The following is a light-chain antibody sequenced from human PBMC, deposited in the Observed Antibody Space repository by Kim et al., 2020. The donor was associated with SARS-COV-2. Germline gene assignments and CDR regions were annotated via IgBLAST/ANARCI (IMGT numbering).Light chain of an antibody. CDR2: EVS. CDR3: MQDAQDPYT. Sequence: EIVMTQTPLSLSITPGEQASMSCRSNQSLLYSDGYTYLYWFLQKGRPVSTLLSYEVSNRFSGVPERFSGSGSGTDFTLKISRVEAEDFGVHYCMQDAQDPYTFGQGTKVEIK. J-gene: IGKJ2*01. CDR1: QSLLYSDGYTY. V-gene: IGKV2D-26*03.